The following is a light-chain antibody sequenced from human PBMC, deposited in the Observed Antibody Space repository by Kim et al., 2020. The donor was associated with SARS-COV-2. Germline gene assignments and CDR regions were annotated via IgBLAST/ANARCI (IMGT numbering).Light chain of an antibody. CDR1: QTVSNTN. Sequence: SPGERATLSCRASQTVSNTNLAWYQQKPGQAPRLLIYGASTRAAGIPDKFSASGSGTDFTLTISGLEPGDVAVYYCQQYDSSPLTFGGGTKVEIK. V-gene: IGKV3-20*01. CDR2: GAS. J-gene: IGKJ4*01. CDR3: QQYDSSPLT.